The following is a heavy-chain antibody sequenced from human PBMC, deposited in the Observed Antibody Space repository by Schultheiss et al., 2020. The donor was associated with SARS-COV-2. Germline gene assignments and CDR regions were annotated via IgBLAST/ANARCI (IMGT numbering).Heavy chain of an antibody. CDR1: GFTFSNAW. CDR3: ARNLGSSGYNDY. J-gene: IGHJ4*02. Sequence: GSLRLSCAASGFTFSNAWMSWVRQAPGKGLEWVGSIYYSGSTNYNPSLKSRVTISVDTSKNQFSLKLSSVTAADTAVYYCARNLGSSGYNDYWGQGTLVTVSS. D-gene: IGHD3-22*01. CDR2: IYYSGST. V-gene: IGHV4-59*01.